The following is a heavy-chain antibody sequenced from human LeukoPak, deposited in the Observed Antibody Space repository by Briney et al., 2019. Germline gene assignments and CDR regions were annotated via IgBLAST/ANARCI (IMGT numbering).Heavy chain of an antibody. J-gene: IGHJ6*03. Sequence: SETLSLTCTVSSGSISSSTYYWGWIRQPPGKGLEWIGSILYSGSTYYNPSLKSRVTISVDTSKNQFSLKLSSVTAADTAVYYCARGWGPNYYYYYMDVWGKGTTVTVSS. D-gene: IGHD6-19*01. CDR2: ILYSGST. V-gene: IGHV4-39*01. CDR1: SGSISSSTYY. CDR3: ARGWGPNYYYYYMDV.